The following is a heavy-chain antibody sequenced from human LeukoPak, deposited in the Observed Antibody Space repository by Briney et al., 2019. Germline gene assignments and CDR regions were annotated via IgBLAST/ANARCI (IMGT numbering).Heavy chain of an antibody. D-gene: IGHD3-22*01. CDR1: GYTFTSYY. Sequence: ASVRVSCKASGYTFTSYYMHWVRQAPGQGLEWMGIINPSGGSTNYAQKFQGRVTMTRDTSTSTVYMELSSLRSEDTAVYYCARDDNSGYFYGAGGYWGHGTLVTVSS. V-gene: IGHV1-46*01. CDR2: INPSGGST. CDR3: ARDDNSGYFYGAGGY. J-gene: IGHJ4*01.